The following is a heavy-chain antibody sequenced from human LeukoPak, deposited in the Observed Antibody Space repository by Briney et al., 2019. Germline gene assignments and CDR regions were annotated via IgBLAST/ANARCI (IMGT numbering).Heavy chain of an antibody. CDR3: ARVTLYYDSSGYRPGGFDY. D-gene: IGHD3-22*01. CDR2: INTNTGNP. V-gene: IGHV7-4-1*01. CDR1: GYTFTSYA. J-gene: IGHJ4*02. Sequence: ASVKVSCKASGYTFTSYAMNWVRQAPGQGLEWMGWINTNTGNPTYAQGFTGRFVFSLDTSVSTAYLQIGSLKAEDTAVYYCARVTLYYDSSGYRPGGFDYWGQGTLVAVSS.